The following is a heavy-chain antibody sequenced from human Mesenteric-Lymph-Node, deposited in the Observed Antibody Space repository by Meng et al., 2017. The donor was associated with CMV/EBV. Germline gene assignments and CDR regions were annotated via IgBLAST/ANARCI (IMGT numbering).Heavy chain of an antibody. CDR2: IYSGGTT. V-gene: IGHV3-53*01. CDR3: ARGGATRPKFYFDY. J-gene: IGHJ4*02. CDR1: GFTFSSYS. Sequence: GGSLRLSCAASGFTFSSYSMNWVRQAPGKGLEWVSVIYSGGTTYYADSVKGRFTISRDYSNNTLYLQMNSLRVEDTAVYYCARGGATRPKFYFDYWGQGTLVTVSS. D-gene: IGHD6-6*01.